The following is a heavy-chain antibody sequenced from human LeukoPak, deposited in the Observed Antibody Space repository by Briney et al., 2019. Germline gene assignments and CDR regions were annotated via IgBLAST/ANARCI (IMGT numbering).Heavy chain of an antibody. CDR1: GFTFSDYY. D-gene: IGHD3-3*01. CDR2: ISSSGSTI. Sequence: GGSLRLSCAASGFTFSDYYMSWIRQAPGKGLEWVSYISSSGSTIYYAGSVKGRFTISRDNAKNSLYLQMNSLRAEDTAVYYCARLKARFLEGMDVWGQGTTVTVSS. CDR3: ARLKARFLEGMDV. J-gene: IGHJ6*02. V-gene: IGHV3-11*01.